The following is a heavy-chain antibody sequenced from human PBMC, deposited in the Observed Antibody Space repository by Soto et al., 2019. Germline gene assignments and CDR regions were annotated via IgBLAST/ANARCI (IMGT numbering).Heavy chain of an antibody. D-gene: IGHD3-10*01. J-gene: IGHJ3*02. Sequence: QVQLQESGPGLVKPSQTLSLTCTVSGGSISSGDYYWSWIRQPPGKGLEWIGYIYYSGSTYYNPSLKSRVTITVDTSKNQCSLKLISVTAADTAVYYCARVPSTMVTDAFDIWGQGTMVTVSS. CDR3: ARVPSTMVTDAFDI. CDR2: IYYSGST. CDR1: GGSISSGDYY. V-gene: IGHV4-30-4*01.